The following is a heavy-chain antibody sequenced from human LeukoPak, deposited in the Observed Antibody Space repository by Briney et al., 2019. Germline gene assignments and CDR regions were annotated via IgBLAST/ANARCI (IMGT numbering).Heavy chain of an antibody. CDR3: ARAGYSYLANYFDY. CDR2: IYSTGGT. J-gene: IGHJ4*02. V-gene: IGHV4-4*07. Sequence: PSETLSLTCTVSGGSINSYYWSWIRQPAGKGLEWIGRIYSTGGTNYNPSLQSRVTMSIDTSKNQFFLRLTSVTAADTAVYYCARAGYSYLANYFDYWGQGTLVTVSS. CDR1: GGSINSYY. D-gene: IGHD5-18*01.